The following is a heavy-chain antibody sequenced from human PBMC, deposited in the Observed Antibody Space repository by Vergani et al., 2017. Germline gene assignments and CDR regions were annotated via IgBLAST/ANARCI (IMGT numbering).Heavy chain of an antibody. Sequence: QVQLQESGPGLVKPSETLSLTCAVSGYSISSGYYWGWIRQPPGKGLEWIGSIYHSGSTYYNPSLKRRVTISGDTSNNQFSLKLSSVTAADTAVYYCARHLRQQPNDYWGQGTLVTVSS. CDR2: IYHSGST. CDR1: GYSISSGYY. D-gene: IGHD6-13*01. V-gene: IGHV4-38-2*01. J-gene: IGHJ4*02. CDR3: ARHLRQQPNDY.